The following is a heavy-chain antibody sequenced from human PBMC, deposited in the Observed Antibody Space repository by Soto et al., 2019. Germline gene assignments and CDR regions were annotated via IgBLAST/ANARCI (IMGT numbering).Heavy chain of an antibody. Sequence: ASVKVSCTASGDTFTTYDINWVRQATGHGLEWMGWINPNSGNIGYAQRFQGRVTMTRDTAIRTGYMEVSSLRSDDTAVYYCARGRASGSYYLLDYWGQGTLVTVSS. CDR3: ARGRASGSYYLLDY. V-gene: IGHV1-8*01. D-gene: IGHD3-10*01. J-gene: IGHJ4*02. CDR1: GDTFTTYD. CDR2: INPNSGNI.